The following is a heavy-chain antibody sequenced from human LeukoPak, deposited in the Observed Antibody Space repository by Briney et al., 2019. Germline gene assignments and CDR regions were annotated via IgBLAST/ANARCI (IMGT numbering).Heavy chain of an antibody. Sequence: GGSLRLSCAASGFTFSSYSMNWVRQAPGKGLEWVSSISSSSSYIYYADSVKGRFTISRDNAKNSLYLQMNSLRAEDTAVYYCARMGYCSSTSCPPLTRMDAWGQGTTVTVSS. J-gene: IGHJ6*02. V-gene: IGHV3-21*01. CDR3: ARMGYCSSTSCPPLTRMDA. CDR2: ISSSSSYI. D-gene: IGHD2-2*01. CDR1: GFTFSSYS.